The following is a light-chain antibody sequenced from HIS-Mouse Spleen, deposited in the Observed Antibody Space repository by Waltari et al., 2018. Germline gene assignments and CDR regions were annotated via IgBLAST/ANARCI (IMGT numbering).Light chain of an antibody. CDR2: DDS. CDR3: QVWDSSSDHVV. Sequence: SYVLTQPPSVSVAPGKTARLTCGGNNIGSKSVHWYQQKPGQAPVLVVDDDSYRPSGIPERFSGSNSGNTATLTISRVEAGDEADYYCQVWDSSSDHVVFGGGTKLTVL. J-gene: IGLJ2*01. CDR1: NIGSKS. V-gene: IGLV3-21*03.